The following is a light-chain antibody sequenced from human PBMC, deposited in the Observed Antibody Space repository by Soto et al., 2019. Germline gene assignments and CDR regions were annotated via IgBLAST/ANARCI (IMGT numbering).Light chain of an antibody. CDR2: GAS. V-gene: IGKV3-20*01. J-gene: IGKJ2*01. Sequence: EVVLTQSPGTQSLSPGERATLSCRASQSVSGRYLTWYQQKPGQAPRRLIFGASSRASGTPDRFSGSGSGTDFTLTISRLEPEDFAVYYCQQYDTSSYTFGQGTKVEIK. CDR3: QQYDTSSYT. CDR1: QSVSGRY.